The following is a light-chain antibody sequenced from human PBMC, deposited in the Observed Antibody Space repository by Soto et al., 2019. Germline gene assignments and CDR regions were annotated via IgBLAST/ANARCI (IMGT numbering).Light chain of an antibody. J-gene: IGKJ4*01. V-gene: IGKV3D-20*02. Sequence: PGERATLSCRASQTVTSGYLAWYQQKPGQAPRLLMYGVSTGATGIPDRFSGSGSGTDFTLTISRLEPEDFAVYYCQQRSDWPPSLTFGGGTKVDI. CDR3: QQRSDWPPSLT. CDR2: GVS. CDR1: QTVTSGY.